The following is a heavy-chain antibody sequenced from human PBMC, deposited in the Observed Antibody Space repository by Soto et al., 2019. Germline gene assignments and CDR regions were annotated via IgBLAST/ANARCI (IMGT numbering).Heavy chain of an antibody. V-gene: IGHV3-74*01. CDR2: SNSAGSST. D-gene: IGHD6-13*01. Sequence: HPGGSLRLSCAASGFTFSSYWMHWVRQAPGKGLVWVSRSNSAGSSTSYADSVKGRFTISRDNAKNTLYLQMNSLRAEDTAVYYCARETAAAGDYWGQGTLVTVSS. J-gene: IGHJ4*02. CDR3: ARETAAAGDY. CDR1: GFTFSSYW.